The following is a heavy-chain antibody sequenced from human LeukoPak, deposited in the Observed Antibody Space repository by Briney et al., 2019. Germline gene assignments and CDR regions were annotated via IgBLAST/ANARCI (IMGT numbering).Heavy chain of an antibody. CDR3: ARIMRWFGEFFLEYYYGMDV. CDR2: ISSSGSTI. J-gene: IGHJ6*02. V-gene: IGHV3-11*01. D-gene: IGHD3-10*01. CDR1: GFTFSDYY. Sequence: PGGSLRLSCAASGFTFSDYYMSWIRQAPGKGLEWVSCISSSGSTIYYADSVKGRFTISRDNAKNSLYLQMNSLRAEDTAVYYCARIMRWFGEFFLEYYYGMDVWGQGTTVTVSS.